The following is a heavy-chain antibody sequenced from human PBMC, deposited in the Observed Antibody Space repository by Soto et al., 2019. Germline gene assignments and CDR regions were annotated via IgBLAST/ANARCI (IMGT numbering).Heavy chain of an antibody. D-gene: IGHD6-19*01. J-gene: IGHJ4*02. CDR1: DGSISSYY. CDR3: ARWSVAGLTYYFDY. V-gene: IGHV4-59*01. CDR2: IYYSGST. Sequence: SETLSLRRTVSDGSISSYYWSWIRQPPEKGLEWIGDIYYSGSTNYNPYLKSRVTISVDTSKNQFSLKLSSVTAAETAVYYCARWSVAGLTYYFDYLGQGTLVTVSX.